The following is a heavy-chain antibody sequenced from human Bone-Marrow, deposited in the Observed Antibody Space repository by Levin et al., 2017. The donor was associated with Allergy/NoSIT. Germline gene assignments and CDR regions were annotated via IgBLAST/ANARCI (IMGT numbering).Heavy chain of an antibody. Sequence: ASVKVSCKASGYTFIGYYMHWVRQAPGQGLEWMGWINPDNGGTHSAEKFQGRVTMTRDTSINAVFLDLKSLTSDDPAVYFCPWGVGRTGLQARFHWWFDAWGQGALVTVSS. CDR1: GYTFIGYY. CDR2: INPDNGGT. J-gene: IGHJ5*02. CDR3: PWGVGRTGLQARFHWWFDA. V-gene: IGHV1-2*02. D-gene: IGHD6-6*01.